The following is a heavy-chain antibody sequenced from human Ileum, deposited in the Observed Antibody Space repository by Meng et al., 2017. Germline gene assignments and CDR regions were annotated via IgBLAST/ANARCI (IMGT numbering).Heavy chain of an antibody. CDR2: VYHSGST. CDR1: GGSIKSNTW. V-gene: IGHV4-4*02. CDR3: ARADYVRYFDL. J-gene: IGHJ2*01. Sequence: VQLRESGPGQVKPSETLSLTCAASGGSIKSNTWWTWIRQPPGQGLEWIGEVYHSGSTHYNPSLQSRVTISIDNSKNRFSLSLNSVTAADTAIYYCARADYVRYFDLWGRGTLVTVSS. D-gene: IGHD3-10*02.